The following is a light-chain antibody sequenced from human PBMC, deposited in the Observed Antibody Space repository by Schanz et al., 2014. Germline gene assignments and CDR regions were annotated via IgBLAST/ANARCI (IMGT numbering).Light chain of an antibody. CDR3: HQYGTSPRT. CDR1: QSVHINY. Sequence: EIVLTQSPGTLSLSPGERATLSCRASQSVHINYLAWHQQKPGQAPRLLIYGTSIRATGIPDRFSGSGSGTDFTLTISRLEPEDFAVYYCHQYGTSPRTFGQGTKVEIK. J-gene: IGKJ1*01. CDR2: GTS. V-gene: IGKV3-20*01.